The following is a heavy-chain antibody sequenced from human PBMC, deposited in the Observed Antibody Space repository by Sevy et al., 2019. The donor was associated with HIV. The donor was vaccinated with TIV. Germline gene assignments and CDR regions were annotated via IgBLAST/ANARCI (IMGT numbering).Heavy chain of an antibody. Sequence: GGSLRLSCAASGFTFSSYSMNWVRQAPGKGLEWVSSISSSSSYIYYADSVKGRFTISRDNAKNSLYLQMNSLRAEDTAVYYCAREITKDDAFDIWGQWTMVTVSS. D-gene: IGHD3-16*01. CDR2: ISSSSSYI. V-gene: IGHV3-21*01. CDR1: GFTFSSYS. CDR3: AREITKDDAFDI. J-gene: IGHJ3*02.